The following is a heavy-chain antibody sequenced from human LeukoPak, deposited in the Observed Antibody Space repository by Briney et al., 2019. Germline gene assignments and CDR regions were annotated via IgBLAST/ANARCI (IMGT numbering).Heavy chain of an antibody. CDR3: AKDVANSWDAFDL. D-gene: IGHD2-15*01. Sequence: PGRSLRLSCAASAVIFFGCSIQWGRRAPGEGLEWVSYISWNGNNVAYADSVEGGFTISRDNAKNSLYLQMNSRRGEEAALCYFAKDVANSWDAFDLWGQGTMVTVSS. J-gene: IGHJ3*01. CDR2: ISWNGNNV. CDR1: AVIFFGCS. V-gene: IGHV3-9*01.